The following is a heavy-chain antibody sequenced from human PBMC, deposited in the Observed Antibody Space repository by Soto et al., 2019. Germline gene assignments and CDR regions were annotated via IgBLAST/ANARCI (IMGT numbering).Heavy chain of an antibody. D-gene: IGHD6-13*01. Sequence: SLRLSCAASGFTFDDYAMHWVRQVPGKGLEWVSGINWISGSIGYGDSVKGRFAISRDNAKNSLHLQMNSLSAEDTAFYYCVKDESINWYSGHFRHWGQGTMVTVSS. CDR1: GFTFDDYA. J-gene: IGHJ1*01. CDR2: INWISGSI. CDR3: VKDESINWYSGHFRH. V-gene: IGHV3-9*01.